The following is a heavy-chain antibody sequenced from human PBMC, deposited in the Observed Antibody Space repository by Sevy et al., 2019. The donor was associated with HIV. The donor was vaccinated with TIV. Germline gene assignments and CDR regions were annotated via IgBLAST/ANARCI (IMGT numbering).Heavy chain of an antibody. D-gene: IGHD6-19*01. CDR2: ISYDGSNK. CDR1: GFTFSSYG. V-gene: IGHV3-30*18. J-gene: IGHJ6*02. CDR3: AKDPGSSGWYGLHYYYYGMDV. Sequence: GGSLRLSCAASGFTFSSYGMHWVRQAPGKGLEWVAVISYDGSNKYYVDSVKGRFTISRDNSKNTLYLQMNSLRAEDTAVYYCAKDPGSSGWYGLHYYYYGMDVWGQGTTVTVSS.